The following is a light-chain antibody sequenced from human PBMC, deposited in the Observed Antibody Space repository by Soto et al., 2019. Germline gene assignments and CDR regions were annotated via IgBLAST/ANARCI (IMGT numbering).Light chain of an antibody. Sequence: DMVMTQSPATLSVSPGERVTLSCRATQSVSSDLAWYQQKPGQAPRLLIYGASTRATDIAGRFSGSGSGTEFTLTISSLQSEDSAVYYCQQYANWPPTFGQGTKLEI. CDR3: QQYANWPPT. V-gene: IGKV3-15*01. J-gene: IGKJ2*01. CDR2: GAS. CDR1: QSVSSD.